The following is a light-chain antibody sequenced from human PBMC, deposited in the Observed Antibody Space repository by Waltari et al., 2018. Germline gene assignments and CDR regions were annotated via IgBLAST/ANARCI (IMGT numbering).Light chain of an antibody. Sequence: QSVLTQLPPPSGTPGQGVTISCSGSSSNIGDNYVYWYQQFPGTSPKLLIHRNNRRPSGVPDRFSGAKAGTSAFLVISGLRSEDEADYHCATWDDSLSGWVFGGGTKVTVL. CDR1: SSNIGDNY. V-gene: IGLV1-47*01. J-gene: IGLJ3*02. CDR3: ATWDDSLSGWV. CDR2: RNN.